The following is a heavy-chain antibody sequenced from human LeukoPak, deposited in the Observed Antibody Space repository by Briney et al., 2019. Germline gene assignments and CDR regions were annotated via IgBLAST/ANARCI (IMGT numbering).Heavy chain of an antibody. Sequence: SGGSPRLSCAASGFTFSSYWMHWVRQAPGKGLVWVSRIASDGSTVYADSVKGRFTISRDNAKDTVYLQMNSLRVEDTAVYYCIGSGGWPGYWGQGTLVTVSS. CDR3: IGSGGWPGY. D-gene: IGHD1-26*01. CDR2: IASDGST. J-gene: IGHJ4*02. CDR1: GFTFSSYW. V-gene: IGHV3-74*01.